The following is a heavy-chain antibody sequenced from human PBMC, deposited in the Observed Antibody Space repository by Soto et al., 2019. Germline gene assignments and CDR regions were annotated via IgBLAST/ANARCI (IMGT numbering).Heavy chain of an antibody. Sequence: GGSVRLSCAASGFTFSSYAMHWVRQAPGKGLEWVAVISYDGSNKYYADSVKGRFTISRDNSKNTLYLQMNSLRAEDTAVYYCARSLYSSGWYWGHDAFDIWGQGTMVTVSS. D-gene: IGHD6-19*01. CDR1: GFTFSSYA. CDR3: ARSLYSSGWYWGHDAFDI. V-gene: IGHV3-30-3*01. J-gene: IGHJ3*02. CDR2: ISYDGSNK.